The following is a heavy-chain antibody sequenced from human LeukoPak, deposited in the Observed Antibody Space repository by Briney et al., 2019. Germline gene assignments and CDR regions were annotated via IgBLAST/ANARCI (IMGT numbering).Heavy chain of an antibody. CDR2: IYYSGST. D-gene: IGHD2-15*01. J-gene: IGHJ4*02. CDR3: ARHRCSGGSCYSDY. V-gene: IGHV4-59*08. Sequence: SETLSLTCTVSGGSISSYYWSWLRQPPGKGLEWIGYIYYSGSTNYNPSLKSRVTISVDTSKNQFSLKLSSVTAADTAVYYCARHRCSGGSCYSDYWGQGTLVTVSS. CDR1: GGSISSYY.